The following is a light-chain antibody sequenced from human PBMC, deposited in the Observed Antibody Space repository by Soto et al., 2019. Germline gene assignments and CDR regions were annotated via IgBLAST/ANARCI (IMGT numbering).Light chain of an antibody. CDR3: QQYNSYLRT. Sequence: DIQMTQSPSSRSASVGDIFTITCRASHSISSWLAWYQQKPGKAPKLLIYDASSLESGVPSRFSGSGSGTEFTLTISSLQPDDFATYYCQQYNSYLRTFGQGTKVDI. V-gene: IGKV1-5*01. J-gene: IGKJ1*01. CDR2: DAS. CDR1: HSISSW.